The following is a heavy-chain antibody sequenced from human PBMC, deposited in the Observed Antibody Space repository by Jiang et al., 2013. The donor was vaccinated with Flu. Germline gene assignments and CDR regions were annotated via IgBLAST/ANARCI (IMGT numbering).Heavy chain of an antibody. CDR1: GGTVSSFP. CDR2: IIPIFVIA. Sequence: GAEVKKPGSSVKVSCKASGGTVSSFPLNWVRQAPGHGLEWMGGIIPIFVIANYAQKFQGRVTITADESTNTAYLELTSLTFEDTAIYYCASEMGDTSRPLDYWGQGTLVTVSS. J-gene: IGHJ4*02. D-gene: IGHD3-16*01. CDR3: ASEMGDTSRPLDY. V-gene: IGHV1-69*01.